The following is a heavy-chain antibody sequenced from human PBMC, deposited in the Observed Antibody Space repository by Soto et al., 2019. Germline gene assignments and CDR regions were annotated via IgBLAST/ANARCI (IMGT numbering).Heavy chain of an antibody. V-gene: IGHV3-53*01. CDR3: ACHVASRQKNAFDV. D-gene: IGHD2-21*01. CDR2: IYTSGTT. Sequence: EVQLVESGGGLIQPGGSLRLSCAASGFTVNSNYISWVRQAPGKGLEWISVIYTSGTTYYIDSVKGRFTIFRDDSKNMVNLQMNSLTVEDTAVYYCACHVASRQKNAFDVWGQGTMVTVSS. CDR1: GFTVNSNY. J-gene: IGHJ3*01.